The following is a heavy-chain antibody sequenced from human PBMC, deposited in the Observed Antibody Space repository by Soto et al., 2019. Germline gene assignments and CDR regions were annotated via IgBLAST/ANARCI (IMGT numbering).Heavy chain of an antibody. V-gene: IGHV3-30-3*01. CDR2: ISYDGSNK. Sequence: GGSLRLSCAASGFTFSSYAMHWVRQAPGKGLEWVAVISYDGSNKYYADSVKGRFTISRDNSKNTLYLQMNSLRAEDTAVYYCASQQPAPFDYWGQGTLVTVSS. CDR3: ASQQPAPFDY. CDR1: GFTFSSYA. D-gene: IGHD6-13*01. J-gene: IGHJ4*02.